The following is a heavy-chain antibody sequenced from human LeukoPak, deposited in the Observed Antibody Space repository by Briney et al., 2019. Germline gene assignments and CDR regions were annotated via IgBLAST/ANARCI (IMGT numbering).Heavy chain of an antibody. J-gene: IGHJ4*02. Sequence: ASVKVSCKASGYTFTSYGISWVRQAPGQGLEWMGIINPSGGSTSYAQKFQGRVTMTRDMSTSTVYMELSSLRSEDTAVYYCMRNRGHRLVGPTNYFDYWGQGTLVTVSS. D-gene: IGHD1-26*01. CDR2: INPSGGST. V-gene: IGHV1-46*01. CDR1: GYTFTSYG. CDR3: MRNRGHRLVGPTNYFDY.